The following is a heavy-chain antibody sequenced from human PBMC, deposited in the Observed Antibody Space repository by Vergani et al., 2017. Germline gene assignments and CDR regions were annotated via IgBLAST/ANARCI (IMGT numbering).Heavy chain of an antibody. CDR1: GGSFTSYH. V-gene: IGHV4-34*01. D-gene: IGHD4-11*01. Sequence: QVQLQQWGGGLLKPSETLSLTCVVNGGSFTSYHWTWIRQSPGEGLEWVGDIDHTGRPDYNPSLKSRITMSVDKSRNQFSLTLNSVTATDTAIYFCARLNTETNGHLYYYYYMDVWGQGTAVTVS. J-gene: IGHJ6*03. CDR2: IDHTGRP. CDR3: ARLNTETNGHLYYYYYMDV.